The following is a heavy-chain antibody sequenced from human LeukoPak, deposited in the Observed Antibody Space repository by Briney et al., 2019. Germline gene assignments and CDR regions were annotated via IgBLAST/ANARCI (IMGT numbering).Heavy chain of an antibody. CDR2: IYYSGST. D-gene: IGHD2-21*01. CDR3: ARALHPSILWW. Sequence: SETLSLTCTVSGGSISSYYWSWIRQPPGKGLEWTGYIYYSGSTNYNPSLKSRVTISVDTSKNQFSLKLSSVTAADTAVYYCARALHPSILWWWGQGTLVTVSS. J-gene: IGHJ4*02. V-gene: IGHV4-59*01. CDR1: GGSISSYY.